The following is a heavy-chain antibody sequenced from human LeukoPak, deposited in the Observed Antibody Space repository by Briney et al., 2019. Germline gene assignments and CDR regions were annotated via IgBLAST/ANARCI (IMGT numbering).Heavy chain of an antibody. J-gene: IGHJ4*02. Sequence: GRSRRLSCAAPGFTFSRYGMHWGRQSPGKGLGGWAFISYEGSNKYSEDSVKGRFTISTENSNNTLYLQMDSLRPEDPAVFSWAKDGGGTDFDYWSQGTLVTVSS. D-gene: IGHD1-26*01. V-gene: IGHV3-30*18. CDR3: AKDGGGTDFDY. CDR1: GFTFSRYG. CDR2: ISYEGSNK.